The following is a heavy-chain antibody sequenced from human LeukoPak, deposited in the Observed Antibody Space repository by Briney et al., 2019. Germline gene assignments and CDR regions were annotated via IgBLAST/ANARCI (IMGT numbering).Heavy chain of an antibody. J-gene: IGHJ4*02. CDR3: ARPNTEATGYYFDY. CDR1: GYTFISYG. D-gene: IGHD1-1*01. CDR2: IDTYRGST. Sequence: GPSVKVSCKASGYTFISYGVSWVRQAPGQGLEWMGWIDTYRGSTNYAENLQGRVTVTTDTSTSTVYMELRSLRSDDTAVYYCARPNTEATGYYFDYWGQGTLVTVSS. V-gene: IGHV1-18*01.